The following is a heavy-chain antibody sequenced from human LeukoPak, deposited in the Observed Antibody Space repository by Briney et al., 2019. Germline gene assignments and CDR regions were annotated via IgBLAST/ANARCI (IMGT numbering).Heavy chain of an antibody. Sequence: PGGSLRLSCTASGFTFGDYAMTWVRQAPGKGLEWVSSISSSSSYIYYADSVKGRFTISRDNAKNSLYLQMNSLRAEDTAVYYCARFYYFDYWGQGTLVTVSS. V-gene: IGHV3-21*01. J-gene: IGHJ4*02. CDR2: ISSSSSYI. CDR1: GFTFGDYA. CDR3: ARFYYFDY.